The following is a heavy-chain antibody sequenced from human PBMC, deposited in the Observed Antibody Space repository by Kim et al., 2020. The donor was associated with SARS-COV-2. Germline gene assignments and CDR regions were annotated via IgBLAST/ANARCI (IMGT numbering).Heavy chain of an antibody. CDR1: GGSISSSSYY. J-gene: IGHJ4*02. V-gene: IGHV4-39*07. Sequence: SETLSLTCTVSGGSISSSSYYWGWIRQPPGKGLEWIGSIYYSGSTYYNPSLKSRVTISVDTSKNQFSLKLSSVTAADTAVYYCAEALLWFGEFDYWGQGTLVTVSS. CDR3: AEALLWFGEFDY. CDR2: IYYSGST. D-gene: IGHD3-10*01.